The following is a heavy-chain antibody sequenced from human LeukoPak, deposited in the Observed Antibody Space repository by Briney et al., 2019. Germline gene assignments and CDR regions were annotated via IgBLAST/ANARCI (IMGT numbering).Heavy chain of an antibody. J-gene: IGHJ4*02. CDR3: AKQIAVAGTGGY. CDR2: ISSSGSTI. Sequence: GGSLRLSCAASGYTFSSYEMNWVRQAPGKGLEWVSYISSSGSTIYYADSVKGRFTISRDNAKNSLYLQMNSLRAEDTAVYYCAKQIAVAGTGGYWGQGTLVTVSS. V-gene: IGHV3-48*03. CDR1: GYTFSSYE. D-gene: IGHD6-19*01.